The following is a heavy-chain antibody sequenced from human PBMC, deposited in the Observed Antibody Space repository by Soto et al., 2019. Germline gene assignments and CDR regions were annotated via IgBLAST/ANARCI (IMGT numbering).Heavy chain of an antibody. V-gene: IGHV4-34*01. J-gene: IGHJ5*02. Sequence: SETLSLTCAVYGVSFSVYYWSWIRQPPGKGLEWIGEINHSGSTNYNPSLKSRVTISVDTSKNQFSLKLSSVTAADTAVYYCAIRKWLWNLGHNWFDPWGQGTLVTVS. CDR1: GVSFSVYY. D-gene: IGHD6-19*01. CDR3: AIRKWLWNLGHNWFDP. CDR2: INHSGST.